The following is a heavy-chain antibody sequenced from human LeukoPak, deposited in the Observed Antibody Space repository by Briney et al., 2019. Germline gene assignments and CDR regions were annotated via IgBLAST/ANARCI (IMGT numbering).Heavy chain of an antibody. CDR3: ASSIAARQGMAGHDAFDI. Sequence: HWASVKVSCKASGYTFTSYGISWVRQAPGQGLEWMGWISAYNGNTNYAQKLQGRVTMTTDTSTSTAYMELRSLRSDDTAVYYCASSIAARQGMAGHDAFDIWGQGTMVTVSS. V-gene: IGHV1-18*01. CDR2: ISAYNGNT. J-gene: IGHJ3*02. D-gene: IGHD6-6*01. CDR1: GYTFTSYG.